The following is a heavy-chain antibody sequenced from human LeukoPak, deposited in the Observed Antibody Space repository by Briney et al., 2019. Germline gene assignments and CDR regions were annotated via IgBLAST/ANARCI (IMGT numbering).Heavy chain of an antibody. CDR1: GYTLTELS. V-gene: IGHV1-24*01. CDR2: FDPEDGET. J-gene: IGHJ5*02. Sequence: ASVTVSCTVSGYTLTELSMHWVRQAPGKGLEWMGGFDPEDGETIYAQKFQGRVTMTEDTSTDTAYMELSSLRSEDTAVYYCATALLTMVRGVITPDRGRLDPWGQGTLVTVSS. D-gene: IGHD3-10*01. CDR3: ATALLTMVRGVITPDRGRLDP.